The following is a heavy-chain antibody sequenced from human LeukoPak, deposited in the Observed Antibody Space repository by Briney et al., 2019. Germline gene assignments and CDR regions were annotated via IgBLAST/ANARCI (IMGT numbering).Heavy chain of an antibody. CDR1: GFTFSSYG. J-gene: IGHJ4*02. CDR2: ILYDGSNK. D-gene: IGHD6-19*01. CDR3: AFPARSGWYYFDY. Sequence: GGSLRLSCAASGFTFSSYGMHWVRQAPGKGLEWVAVILYDGSNKYYADSVRGRFTISRDNSKNTLYLQMNSLRAEDTAVYYCAFPARSGWYYFDYWGQGTLVTVSS. V-gene: IGHV3-30*03.